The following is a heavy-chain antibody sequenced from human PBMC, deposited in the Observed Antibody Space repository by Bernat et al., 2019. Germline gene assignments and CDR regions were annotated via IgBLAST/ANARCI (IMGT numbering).Heavy chain of an antibody. J-gene: IGHJ5*02. D-gene: IGHD2-15*01. CDR1: GGSFSGYY. V-gene: IGHV4-34*01. CDR2: INHSGST. Sequence: QVQLQQRGAGLLKPSETLSLTCAVHGGSFSGYYWSWIRQPPGKGLEWIGEINHSGSTSYHPSLKSRVTISVDTTKNQFSLKLGSVTAADTAVYYCAGGVVVVVAATRGWFDPWGQGTLVTVSS. CDR3: AGGVVVVVAATRGWFDP.